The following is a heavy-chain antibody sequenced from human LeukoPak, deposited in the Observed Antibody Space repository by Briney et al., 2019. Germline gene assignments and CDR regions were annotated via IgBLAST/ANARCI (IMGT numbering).Heavy chain of an antibody. V-gene: IGHV5-51*01. D-gene: IGHD2-2*01. CDR1: GYSFTSYW. Sequence: GESLKISCKGSGYSFTSYWIAWVRQMPGKGLEWMGPIYPGDSDTRYSPSFQGQVTISADKSINTAYLQWSSLKASDTAMYYCARLGCSSTSCLAYPRYYYYYMDVWGKGTTVTVSS. J-gene: IGHJ6*03. CDR3: ARLGCSSTSCLAYPRYYYYYMDV. CDR2: IYPGDSDT.